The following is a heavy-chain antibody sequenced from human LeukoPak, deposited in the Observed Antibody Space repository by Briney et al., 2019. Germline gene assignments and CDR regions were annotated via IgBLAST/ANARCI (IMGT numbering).Heavy chain of an antibody. J-gene: IGHJ3*02. Sequence: ASVPVSCKPSGGTFSSYAISWLRQAPRQGLEWMGGIIPFFGTANYAQKFQGRVTITTDESTSTAYMELSSLRSEDTAVYYCASRYEATVTNDGDAFDIWGQGTMVTVSS. CDR3: ASRYEATVTNDGDAFDI. D-gene: IGHD4-17*01. V-gene: IGHV1-69*05. CDR2: IIPFFGTA. CDR1: GGTFSSYA.